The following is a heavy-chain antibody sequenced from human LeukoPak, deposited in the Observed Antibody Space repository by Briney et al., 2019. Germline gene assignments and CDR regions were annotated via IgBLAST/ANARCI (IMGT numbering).Heavy chain of an antibody. CDR1: GYTFTSYG. J-gene: IGHJ4*02. CDR3: ARARLLWFGEPIPYYFDY. D-gene: IGHD3-10*01. Sequence: ASVKVSCKASGYTFTSYGISWVRQAPGQGLEWMGWISAYNGNTNYAQKLKGRVTMTTDTSTSTAYMGLRSLRSDDTAVYYCARARLLWFGEPIPYYFDYWGQGTLVTVSS. V-gene: IGHV1-18*01. CDR2: ISAYNGNT.